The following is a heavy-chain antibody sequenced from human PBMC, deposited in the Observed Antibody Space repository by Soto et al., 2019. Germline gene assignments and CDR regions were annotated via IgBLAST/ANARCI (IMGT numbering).Heavy chain of an antibody. V-gene: IGHV3-33*01. CDR1: GFTFSTYG. Sequence: PGGSLRLSCAASGFTFSTYGIHWVRQAPGKGLEWVSVIWYDGSYKFYADSVKGRFTISRDNSKDTLFLQMNSMRPEDTAVYYCARGKWFFDYWGQGT. CDR2: IWYDGSYK. CDR3: ARGKWFFDY. J-gene: IGHJ4*02. D-gene: IGHD2-8*01.